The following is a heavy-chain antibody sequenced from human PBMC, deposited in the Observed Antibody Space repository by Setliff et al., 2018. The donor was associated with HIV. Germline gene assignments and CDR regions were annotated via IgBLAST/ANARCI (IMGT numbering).Heavy chain of an antibody. CDR1: GGSMSPYY. CDR2: IYGSGST. J-gene: IGHJ4*02. CDR3: TRTNPLAAPPFDF. D-gene: IGHD6-13*01. V-gene: IGHV4-4*07. Sequence: PSETLSLTCTVSGGSMSPYYWSWIRQGDGIGLEWIGRIYGSGSTIYNPSLRSRVTISVDTSKNQFSLKLSSVTAADTAVYYCTRTNPLAAPPFDFWGQGTLVTVSS.